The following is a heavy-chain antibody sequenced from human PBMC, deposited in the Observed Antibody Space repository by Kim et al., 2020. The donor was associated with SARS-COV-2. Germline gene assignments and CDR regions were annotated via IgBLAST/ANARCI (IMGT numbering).Heavy chain of an antibody. Sequence: GGSLRLSCAASGFTFRNAWMNWVRQAPGKGLEWVGRIKSKTNGATTGYAAPVKGRFIISRDDSKNTLYLQMNSLKTEDTAVYYCTSDLRDYCGGDCYSRVWGPGTPVTVSS. J-gene: IGHJ6*02. CDR3: TSDLRDYCGGDCYSRV. V-gene: IGHV3-15*01. CDR1: GFTFRNAW. CDR2: IKSKTNGATT. D-gene: IGHD2-21*02.